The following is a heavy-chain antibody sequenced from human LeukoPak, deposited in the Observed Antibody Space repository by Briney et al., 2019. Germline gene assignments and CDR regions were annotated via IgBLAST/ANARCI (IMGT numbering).Heavy chain of an antibody. CDR1: GFTFDDYG. V-gene: IGHV3-20*04. CDR3: ARAYSYGLIDY. CDR2: INWDSDST. Sequence: GGSLRLSCAASGFTFDDYGLNWVRQAPGKGLEWVSGINWDSDSTGYADSVKGRFTISRDNAKNSLYLQMNSLRAEDTALYYCARAYSYGLIDYWGQGTLVTVSS. J-gene: IGHJ4*02. D-gene: IGHD5-18*01.